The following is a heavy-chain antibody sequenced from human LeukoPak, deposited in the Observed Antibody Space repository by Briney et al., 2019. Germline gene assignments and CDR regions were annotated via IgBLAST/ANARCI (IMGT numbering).Heavy chain of an antibody. D-gene: IGHD5/OR15-5a*01. CDR1: GFTFSSYR. J-gene: IGHJ6*02. Sequence: GGSLRLSCAASGFTFSSYRMDWVRQAPGKGLEWVSSITSSSTYIYYADSVRGRFTISRDNAKSSLYLQMNSLRAEDTAVYYCARGNSVGNHYYGMDVWGQGTTVTVSS. V-gene: IGHV3-21*01. CDR3: ARGNSVGNHYYGMDV. CDR2: ITSSSTYI.